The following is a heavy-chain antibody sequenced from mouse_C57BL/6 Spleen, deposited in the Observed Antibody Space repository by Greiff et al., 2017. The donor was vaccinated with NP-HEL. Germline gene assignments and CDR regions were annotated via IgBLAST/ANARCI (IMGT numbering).Heavy chain of an antibody. CDR2: IHPSDSDT. CDR1: GYTFTSYW. V-gene: IGHV1-74*01. CDR3: ARRDGGDAMDD. Sequence: QVQLQQPGAELVKPGASVKVSCKASGYTFTSYWMHWVKQRPGQGLEWIGRIHPSDSDTNYNQKFKGKATLTVDKSSSTAYMQLSRLTSEDAAVYYCARRDGGDAMDDWGKGTSVTVSS. D-gene: IGHD3-3*01. J-gene: IGHJ4*01.